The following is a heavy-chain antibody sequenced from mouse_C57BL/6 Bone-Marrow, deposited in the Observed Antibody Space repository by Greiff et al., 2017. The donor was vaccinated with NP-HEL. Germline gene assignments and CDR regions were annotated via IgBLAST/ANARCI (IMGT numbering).Heavy chain of an antibody. CDR2: INPSSGYT. CDR3: ARSPIYYYGSSYEGFDY. D-gene: IGHD1-1*01. CDR1: GYTFTSYT. V-gene: IGHV1-4*01. Sequence: QVQLKQSGAELARPGASVKMSCKASGYTFTSYTMHWVKQRPGQGLEWIGYINPSSGYTKYNQKFKDKATLTADKSSSTAYMQLSSLTSEDSAVYYCARSPIYYYGSSYEGFDYWGKGTTLTVSS. J-gene: IGHJ2*01.